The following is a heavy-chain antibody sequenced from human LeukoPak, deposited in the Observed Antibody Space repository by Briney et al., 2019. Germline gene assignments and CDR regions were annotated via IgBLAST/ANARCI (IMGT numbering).Heavy chain of an antibody. J-gene: IGHJ4*02. D-gene: IGHD6-13*01. CDR1: GFTFSSYE. CDR2: ISSSGSTI. CDR3: ARDQMGAAAGIFDY. Sequence: PGGSLRLSCAASGFTFSSYEMNWVRQAPGKGLEWVSYISSSGSTIYYADSVKGRFTISRDNAKNSLYLQMNSLRAEDTAVYYCARDQMGAAAGIFDYWGQGTLVTVSS. V-gene: IGHV3-48*03.